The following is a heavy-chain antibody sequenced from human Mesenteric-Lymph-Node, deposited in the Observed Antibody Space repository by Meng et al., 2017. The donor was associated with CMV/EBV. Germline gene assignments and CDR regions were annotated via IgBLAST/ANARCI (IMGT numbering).Heavy chain of an antibody. CDR3: ARDDYRVHYYGMDV. CDR1: GYTFTAYY. Sequence: ASVKVSCKASGYTFTAYYIHWVRQAPGQGLEWMGWINPNSGDTNYAQKFQGRVTITRDTSTDTAYMELSRLRSDDTAVYYCARDDYRVHYYGMDVWGQGTTVTVSS. J-gene: IGHJ6*02. V-gene: IGHV1-2*02. D-gene: IGHD4-11*01. CDR2: INPNSGDT.